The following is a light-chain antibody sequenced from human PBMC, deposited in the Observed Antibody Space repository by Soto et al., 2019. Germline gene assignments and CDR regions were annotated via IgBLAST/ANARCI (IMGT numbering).Light chain of an antibody. J-gene: IGKJ2*01. CDR3: QQYYSAPYT. V-gene: IGKV4-1*01. CDR2: WAS. CDR1: QSVLYSSNNKNY. Sequence: DIVMTQSPDSLAVSLGERATINCKSSQSVLYSSNNKNYLAWYQQKPRQPPKLLIYWASTRGSGVPVRFSGSGSGTDFTLTISSLQAEDVAVYYCQQYYSAPYTFGQGTKLEIK.